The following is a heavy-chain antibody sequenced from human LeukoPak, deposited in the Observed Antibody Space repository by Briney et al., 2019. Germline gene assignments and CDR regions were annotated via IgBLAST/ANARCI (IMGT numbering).Heavy chain of an antibody. CDR1: GGSISNYY. J-gene: IGHJ6*02. CDR2: IYYSGST. Sequence: SETLSLTCTVSGGSISNYYWSWIRQPPGKGLEWIGYIYYSGSTNYSPSLKSRVTISVDTSKNQFSLKLSSVTAADTAVYYCARGGGENYHYHGMGGWGQGTTVTVSS. V-gene: IGHV4-59*01. CDR3: ARGGGENYHYHGMGG. D-gene: IGHD3-16*01.